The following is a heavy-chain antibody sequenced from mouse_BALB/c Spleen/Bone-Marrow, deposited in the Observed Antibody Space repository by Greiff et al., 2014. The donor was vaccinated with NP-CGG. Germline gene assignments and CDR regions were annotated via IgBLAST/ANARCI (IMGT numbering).Heavy chain of an antibody. J-gene: IGHJ3*01. Sequence: QVQLQQSGAELVRPGTSVKVSCKASGYAFTTCLIEWVKQRPGQGLEWIGVINPGSGDTHYNEKFKDKATLTADKSSSTAYMQLSSLTSDDSAVYFCARNANWLFTYWGQGTLVTVSA. V-gene: IGHV1-54*01. CDR2: INPGSGDT. D-gene: IGHD4-1*01. CDR3: ARNANWLFTY. CDR1: GYAFTTCL.